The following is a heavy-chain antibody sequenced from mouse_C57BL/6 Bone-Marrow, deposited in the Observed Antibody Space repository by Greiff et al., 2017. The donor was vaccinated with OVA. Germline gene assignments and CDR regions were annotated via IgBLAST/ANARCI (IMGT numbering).Heavy chain of an antibody. Sequence: QVQLQQPGAELVMPGASVKLSCKASGYTFTSYWMHWVKQRPGHGLEWIGEIDPSDSYTNYNQKFKGKSTLTVDKSSSTAYMQRSSLTSEDAAVYYRARERYAMDYWGQGTSVTVSS. CDR2: IDPSDSYT. J-gene: IGHJ4*01. V-gene: IGHV1-69*01. CDR1: GYTFTSYW. CDR3: ARERYAMDY.